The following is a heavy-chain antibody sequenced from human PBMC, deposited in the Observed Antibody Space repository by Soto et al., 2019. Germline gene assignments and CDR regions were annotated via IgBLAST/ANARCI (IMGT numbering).Heavy chain of an antibody. J-gene: IGHJ6*02. CDR2: IYYRGSP. D-gene: IGHD3-16*01. CDR1: GGSISSGDYY. Sequence: SQTLSLTCTVSGGSISSGDYYWSWIRQRPGKRLEWIGNIYYRGSPYYNPSLQSRVTISVDTSKNQFSLKLSSVTAADTAVYYCVSTYYDYVWEYGMDVWGQGTTVT. CDR3: VSTYYDYVWEYGMDV. V-gene: IGHV4-30-4*01.